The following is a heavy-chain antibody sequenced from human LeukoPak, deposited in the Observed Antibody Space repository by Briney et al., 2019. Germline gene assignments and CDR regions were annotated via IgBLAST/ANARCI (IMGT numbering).Heavy chain of an antibody. D-gene: IGHD1-1*01. Sequence: QPGGSLRLSCAASGFTFSSYGMHWVRQAPGKGLEWVAVIWYDGSNKYYADSVKGRFTISRDNSKNTLYLQMNSLRAEDTAVYYCARESAGTRGDHWGQGTLVTVSS. CDR1: GFTFSSYG. V-gene: IGHV3-33*01. J-gene: IGHJ4*02. CDR2: IWYDGSNK. CDR3: ARESAGTRGDH.